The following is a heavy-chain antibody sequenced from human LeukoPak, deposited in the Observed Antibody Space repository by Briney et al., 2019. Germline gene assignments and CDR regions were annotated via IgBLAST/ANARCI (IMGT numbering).Heavy chain of an antibody. CDR2: IYPGDSDT. V-gene: IGHV5-51*01. D-gene: IGHD6-13*01. CDR1: GYSFTSYW. CDR3: ASGYSSSWYPFDY. J-gene: IGHJ4*02. Sequence: GESLKISCQGSGYSFTSYWIGWVRQMPGKGLEWMGIIYPGDSDTRYSPSFQGQVTISADKSISTAYLQWSSLKASDTAMYYCASGYSSSWYPFDYWGQGTLVTVSS.